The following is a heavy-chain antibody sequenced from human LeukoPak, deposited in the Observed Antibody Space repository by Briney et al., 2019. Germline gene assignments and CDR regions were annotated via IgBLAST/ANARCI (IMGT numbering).Heavy chain of an antibody. CDR1: GYALTNYY. V-gene: IGHV1-46*01. CDR3: ARALGGPRLPTGY. CDR2: INPSGGST. D-gene: IGHD6-25*01. Sequence: ASVKVSCKASGYALTNYYMHWVRQAPGQGLEWMGIINPSGGSTSYAQKFQGRVTMTRDTSTSTVYMELSSLRSEDTAVYYCARALGGPRLPTGYWGQGTLVTVSS. J-gene: IGHJ4*02.